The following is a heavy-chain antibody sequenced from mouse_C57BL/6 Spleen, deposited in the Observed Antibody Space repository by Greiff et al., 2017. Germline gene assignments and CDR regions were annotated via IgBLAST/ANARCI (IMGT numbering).Heavy chain of an antibody. CDR2: INPNNGGT. D-gene: IGHD2-4*01. J-gene: IGHJ3*01. CDR3: ARGRGYDYDWFAY. V-gene: IGHV1-18*01. CDR1: GYTFTDYN. Sequence: EVQLQQSGPELVKPGASVKIPCKASGYTFTDYNMDWVKQSHGKSLEWIGDINPNNGGTIYNQKFKGKATLTVDKSSSTAYMELRSLTSEDTAVYYCARGRGYDYDWFAYWGQGTLVTVSA.